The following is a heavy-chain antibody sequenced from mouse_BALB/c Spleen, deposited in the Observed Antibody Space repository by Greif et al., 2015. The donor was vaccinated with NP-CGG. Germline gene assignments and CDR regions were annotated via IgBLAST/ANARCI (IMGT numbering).Heavy chain of an antibody. CDR1: GYTFTSYW. D-gene: IGHD1-2*01. CDR2: IAPGSGST. Sequence: DLVKPGASVKLSCKASGYTFTSYWINWIKQRPGQGLEWIGRIAPGSGSTYYNEMFKGKATLTVDTSSSTAYIQLSSLSSEDSAVYFCARGYYGYPLYAMDYWGQGTSVTVSS. CDR3: ARGYYGYPLYAMDY. V-gene: IGHV1S41*01. J-gene: IGHJ4*01.